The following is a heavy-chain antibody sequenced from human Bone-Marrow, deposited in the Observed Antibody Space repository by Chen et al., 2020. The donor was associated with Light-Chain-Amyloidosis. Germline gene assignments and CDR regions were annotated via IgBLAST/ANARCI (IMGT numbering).Heavy chain of an antibody. J-gene: IGHJ4*02. Sequence: QVQLQESGPGLVKPSETLSLTCTVSGGFINNYYWSWIRQPAGKGLQLIGRVHTSGSSNYNPSLRSRVTMSVDTSKKNFFLNLTSVTAADTAVYYCAIGSVVYGFDYWGQGILVTVSS. V-gene: IGHV4-4*07. CDR2: VHTSGSS. CDR1: GGFINNYY. D-gene: IGHD2-8*01. CDR3: AIGSVVYGFDY.